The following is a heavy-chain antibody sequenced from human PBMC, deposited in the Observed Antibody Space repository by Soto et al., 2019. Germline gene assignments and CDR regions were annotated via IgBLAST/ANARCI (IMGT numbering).Heavy chain of an antibody. CDR2: IYHSGSI. D-gene: IGHD2-2*01. CDR1: GGSISSGGYS. V-gene: IGHV4-30-2*01. CDR3: ARVPDR. J-gene: IGHJ5*02. Sequence: PSETLSLTCAVSGGSISSGGYSWSWIRQPPGKGQEWIGYIYHSGSIYYNPSLKSRVTTSVDRSKNQVSLKLSSVTAADTAVYYCARVPDRWGQGTLVTVSS.